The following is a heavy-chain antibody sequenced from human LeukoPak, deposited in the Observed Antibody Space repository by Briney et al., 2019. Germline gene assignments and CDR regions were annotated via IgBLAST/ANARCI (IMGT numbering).Heavy chain of an antibody. CDR1: GFTFSSCG. CDR3: AKGGYIYDYLDY. V-gene: IGHV3-30*18. J-gene: IGHJ4*02. CDR2: ISYDGNNK. Sequence: GGSLRLSCAASGFTFSSCGMHWVRQAPGKGLEWVAGISYDGNNKYCADSVKGRFTISRDNSKNTLYLQMNSLRVEDTAVYYCAKGGYIYDYLDYWGQGTLVTVSS. D-gene: IGHD5-18*01.